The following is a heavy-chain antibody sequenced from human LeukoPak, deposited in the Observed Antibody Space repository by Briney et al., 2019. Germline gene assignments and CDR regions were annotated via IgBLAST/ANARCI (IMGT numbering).Heavy chain of an antibody. CDR1: GGSFSGYY. CDR2: INHSGST. V-gene: IGHV4-34*01. Sequence: SETLPLTCAVYGGSFSGYYWSWIRQPPGKGLEWIGEINHSGSTNYNPSLKSRVTISVDTSKNQFSLKLSSVTAADTAVYYCARFVIGGSSYYFDYWGQGTLVTVSS. D-gene: IGHD6-6*01. CDR3: ARFVIGGSSYYFDY. J-gene: IGHJ4*02.